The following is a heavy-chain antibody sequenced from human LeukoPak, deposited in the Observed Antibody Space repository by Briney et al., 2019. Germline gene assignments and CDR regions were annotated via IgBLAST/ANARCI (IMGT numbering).Heavy chain of an antibody. J-gene: IGHJ5*02. Sequence: SGPTLVKPTQTLTLTCTFSGFSLSTTGVGVTWVRQPPGKALEWPALIYWNDDKHYSPSLKTRLTITKDTSKNQVVLTMTNMDPVDTATYYCAHDRAGIGFDPWGQGTLVTVSS. V-gene: IGHV2-5*01. CDR1: GFSLSTTGVG. D-gene: IGHD3-22*01. CDR2: IYWNDDK. CDR3: AHDRAGIGFDP.